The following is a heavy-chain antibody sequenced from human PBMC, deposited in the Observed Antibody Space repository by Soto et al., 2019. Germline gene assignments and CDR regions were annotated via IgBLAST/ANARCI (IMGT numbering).Heavy chain of an antibody. CDR1: GFIFSHYR. J-gene: IGHJ3*02. CDR3: ARSMVRASNDGFDI. V-gene: IGHV3-74*01. D-gene: IGHD2-8*01. CDR2: INGDGSSI. Sequence: GGSLRLSCAASGFIFSHYRMHWVRQAPGKGLVWVSRINGDGSSIIYADSAKGRFTISRDNAKNTLLLQMDNLRLEDTAVYYCARSMVRASNDGFDIWGQGTMVTVSS.